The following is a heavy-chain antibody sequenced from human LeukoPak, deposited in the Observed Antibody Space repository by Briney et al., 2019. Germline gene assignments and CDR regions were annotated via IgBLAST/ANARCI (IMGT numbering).Heavy chain of an antibody. CDR2: IVVASGNT. Sequence: ASVKVSCKTSGFTFTSSAIQWVRQARGHRLEWMGWIVVASGNTNYAQTFQDRVTITTDMSTSTAYTELSSLRSEDAAVYYCAADPRVLDAFDIWGQGTVVTVSS. V-gene: IGHV1-58*02. CDR3: AADPRVLDAFDI. J-gene: IGHJ3*02. CDR1: GFTFTSSA. D-gene: IGHD3-10*01.